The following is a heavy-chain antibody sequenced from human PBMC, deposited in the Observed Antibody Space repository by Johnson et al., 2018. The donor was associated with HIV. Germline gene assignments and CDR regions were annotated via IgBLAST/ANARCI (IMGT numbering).Heavy chain of an antibody. CDR1: GFTFSYYG. CDR3: AKVSSWYFLRAFDI. Sequence: QVQLVESGVGVVQPGGSLRLSCAAFGFTFSYYGMHWVRQAPGKGLEWVAFIRYDGSNKYYADSVKGRFTISRDNSKNTLYLQMNSLRADDTAVYYCAKVSSWYFLRAFDIWGQGTMVTVSS. D-gene: IGHD6-13*01. CDR2: IRYDGSNK. V-gene: IGHV3-30*02. J-gene: IGHJ3*02.